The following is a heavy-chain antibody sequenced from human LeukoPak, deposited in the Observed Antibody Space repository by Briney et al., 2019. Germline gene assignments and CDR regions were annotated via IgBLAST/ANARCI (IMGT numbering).Heavy chain of an antibody. CDR2: IKHSGNT. Sequence: PSETLSLTCAVYGGSFSGYYWSWIRQPPGRGLEWIGEIKHSGNTNYSPSLKSRVTMSVDTSKIQFSLRLTSVTAADTAVYYCARGPPIKYYDGDGYYYFDSWGQGTPVTISS. V-gene: IGHV4-34*01. CDR1: GGSFSGYY. CDR3: ARGPPIKYYDGDGYYYFDS. J-gene: IGHJ4*02. D-gene: IGHD3-22*01.